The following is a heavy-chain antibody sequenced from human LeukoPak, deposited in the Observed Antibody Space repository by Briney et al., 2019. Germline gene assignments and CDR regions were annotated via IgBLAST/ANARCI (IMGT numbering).Heavy chain of an antibody. D-gene: IGHD3-10*01. CDR2: ISGSGGST. J-gene: IGHJ4*02. Sequence: SGGSLRLSCAASGFTFSSYAMSWVRQAPGKGLEWVSAISGSGGSTYYADSVKGRFTISRDNSKSTLYLQMNSLRAEDTAVYYCAKVTYGSGTYGAFDYWGQGTLVTVSS. CDR1: GFTFSSYA. CDR3: AKVTYGSGTYGAFDY. V-gene: IGHV3-23*01.